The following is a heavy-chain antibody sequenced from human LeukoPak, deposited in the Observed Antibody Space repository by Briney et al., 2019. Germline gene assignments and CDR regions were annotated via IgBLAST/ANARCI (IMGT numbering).Heavy chain of an antibody. CDR3: AGGLYYGNIDSEDY. V-gene: IGHV3-48*03. Sequence: GGSLRLSCAAPGFIFSRDEMNSGRQAPGKGLEWISYISDRGSTIYYADSVKGRFTISRDNARNTLYLQMNSLRAEDTTVYYCAGGLYYGNIDSEDYWGQGTLVTVSS. CDR2: ISDRGSTI. J-gene: IGHJ4*02. D-gene: IGHD3-10*01. CDR1: GFIFSRDE.